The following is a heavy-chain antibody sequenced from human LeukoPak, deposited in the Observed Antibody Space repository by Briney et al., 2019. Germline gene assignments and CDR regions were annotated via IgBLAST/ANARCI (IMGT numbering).Heavy chain of an antibody. CDR2: IIPILGIA. V-gene: IGHV1-69*04. CDR1: GGTFSSYA. Sequence: SVKVSCKASGGTFSSYAISWVRQAPGQGLEWMGRIIPILGIANYAQKFQGRVTITADKSTSTAYMELSSLRSEDTAVYYCARDSSGWYAVVRNPDTFDYWGQGTLVTVSS. D-gene: IGHD6-19*01. J-gene: IGHJ4*02. CDR3: ARDSSGWYAVVRNPDTFDY.